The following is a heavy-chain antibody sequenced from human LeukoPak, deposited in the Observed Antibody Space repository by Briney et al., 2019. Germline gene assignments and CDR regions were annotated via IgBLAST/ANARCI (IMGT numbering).Heavy chain of an antibody. D-gene: IGHD6-19*01. CDR1: GGSISSGTYY. J-gene: IGHJ6*03. CDR2: ISNSGSTNYNRGST. Sequence: SETLSLTCTVSGGSISSGTYYWSWIRQPAGKGLEWIGRISNSGSTNYNRGSTNYNPPLESRVTISLSTSKNQVSLKVSSVTAADTAVYYCARDKYSSGWYTGYMDVWGKGTTVSISS. CDR3: ARDKYSSGWYTGYMDV. V-gene: IGHV4-61*02.